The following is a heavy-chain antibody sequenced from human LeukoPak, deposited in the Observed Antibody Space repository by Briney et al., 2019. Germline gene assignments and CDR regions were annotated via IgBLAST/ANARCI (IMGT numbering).Heavy chain of an antibody. CDR1: GCSISSYY. J-gene: IGHJ6*02. V-gene: IGHV4-59*01. D-gene: IGHD3-3*01. Sequence: PSEALSLTCTVSGCSISSYYWTWIRQPPAKELEWVGYIYYSGGTNYNPSLKSRVTISLDTSKIQFSLKLTSVTAADTAVYYCARGMTVFGVVIKSWMDVWGQGTTVTVSS. CDR2: IYYSGGT. CDR3: ARGMTVFGVVIKSWMDV.